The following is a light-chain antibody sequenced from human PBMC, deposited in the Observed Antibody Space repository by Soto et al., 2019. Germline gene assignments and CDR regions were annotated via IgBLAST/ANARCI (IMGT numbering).Light chain of an antibody. CDR1: TSNIGTNT. J-gene: IGLJ3*02. V-gene: IGLV1-44*01. Sequence: QAVVTQPPSASGTLGQRVTISCSGSTSNIGTNTVNWYQQVPGTAPKVLIYGNHQRPSAVPDRFSGSKSGTSASLAISGLQAEDEADYYCAAWDDSVWVFGGGTKLTVL. CDR2: GNH. CDR3: AAWDDSVWV.